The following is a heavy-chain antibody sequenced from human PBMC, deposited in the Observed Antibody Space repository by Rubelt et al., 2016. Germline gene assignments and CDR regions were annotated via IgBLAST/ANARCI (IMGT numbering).Heavy chain of an antibody. D-gene: IGHD1-26*01. CDR3: ARRRRYSGSSYWYFDL. CDR2: INHSGST. J-gene: IGHJ2*01. Sequence: QVQLQQWGAGLLKPSETLSLTCAVYGGSFSGYYWSWIRQPPGKGLEWIGEINHSGSTNYNPSLKSRGTISVDPSKNQFAPKLSSGTAADTAVYYCARRRRYSGSSYWYFDLWGRGTLGTVSS. V-gene: IGHV4-34*01. CDR1: GGSFSGYY.